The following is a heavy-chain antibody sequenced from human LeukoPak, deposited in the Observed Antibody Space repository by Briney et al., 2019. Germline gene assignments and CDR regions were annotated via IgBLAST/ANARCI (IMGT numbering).Heavy chain of an antibody. D-gene: IGHD4-11*01. CDR3: ARDQSDDYSIWYYFDY. Sequence: GGSLRLACAASGLTFSTYAMHWVRQAPGKGLEWVAVISYDGSNKYYADSVKGRFTISRDNSKNTLYLQMNSLRAEDTAVYYCARDQSDDYSIWYYFDYWGQGTLVTVSS. V-gene: IGHV3-30-3*01. CDR1: GLTFSTYA. J-gene: IGHJ4*02. CDR2: ISYDGSNK.